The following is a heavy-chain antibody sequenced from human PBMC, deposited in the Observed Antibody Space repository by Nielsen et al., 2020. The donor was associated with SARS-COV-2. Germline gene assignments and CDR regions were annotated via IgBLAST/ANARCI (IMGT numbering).Heavy chain of an antibody. D-gene: IGHD3-9*01. CDR1: GFTFSSYG. V-gene: IGHV3-20*01. Sequence: GESLKISCAASGFTFSSYGMNWVRQAPGKGLEWVSGINWNGGSTGYADSVKGRFTISRDNAKNSLYLQMNSLRAEDTSLYHSARVDYGILGGFYPWGQGTLVTVSS. CDR2: INWNGGST. J-gene: IGHJ5*02. CDR3: ARVDYGILGGFYP.